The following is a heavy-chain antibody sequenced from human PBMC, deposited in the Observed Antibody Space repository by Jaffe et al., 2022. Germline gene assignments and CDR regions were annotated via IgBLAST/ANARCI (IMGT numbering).Heavy chain of an antibody. CDR3: SRSPYFNIWRGYYTDYSYYMDV. D-gene: IGHD3-3*01. V-gene: IGHV4-61*01. Sequence: QVQLQESGPGLVKPSETLSLTCTVSGGSLSSGNYYWTWIRQPPGKGLEWIGQIYYRGSTKYNPSLKSRVTISVDTSKNQFSLKLSSVTAADTAVYFCSRSPYFNIWRGYYTDYSYYMDVWGKGTTVTVSS. CDR1: GGSLSSGNYY. CDR2: IYYRGST. J-gene: IGHJ6*03.